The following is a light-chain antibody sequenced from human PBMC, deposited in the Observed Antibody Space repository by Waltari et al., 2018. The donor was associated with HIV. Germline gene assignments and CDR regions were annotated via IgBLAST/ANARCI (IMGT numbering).Light chain of an antibody. Sequence: EVVLTQSPATLSLSPGEGATLSCRASQRIDSTFLSWYQQKPGQTPRLLIYGASTRVSGIPPRFSGSGSGTDFTLTISSLHPEDFAIYYCQQDYNLPGAFGQGTRVEIK. CDR2: GAS. J-gene: IGKJ1*01. CDR3: QQDYNLPGA. CDR1: QRIDSTF. V-gene: IGKV3D-7*01.